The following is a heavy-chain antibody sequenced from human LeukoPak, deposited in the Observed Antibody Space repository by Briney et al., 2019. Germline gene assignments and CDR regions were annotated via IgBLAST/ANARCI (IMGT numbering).Heavy chain of an antibody. V-gene: IGHV3-66*01. J-gene: IGHJ4*02. D-gene: IGHD6-19*01. CDR1: GFTVSSNY. CDR3: AGGQQWLELFDY. Sequence: GGSLRLSCAASGFTVSSNYMSWVRQAPGKGLELVSVIYSGGSTYYADSVKGRFTISRDNSKNTLYLQMNSLRAEDTAVYYCAGGQQWLELFDYWGQGTLVTVSS. CDR2: IYSGGST.